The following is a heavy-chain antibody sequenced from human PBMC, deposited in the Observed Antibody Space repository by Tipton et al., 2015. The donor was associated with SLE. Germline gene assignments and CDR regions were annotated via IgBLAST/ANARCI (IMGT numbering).Heavy chain of an antibody. CDR1: GFTFGDYA. Sequence: RSLRLSCTDSGFTFGDYAMSWVRQAPGKGLEWVGFIRSKAYGGTTEYAASVKGRFIISRDDSKSIAYLQMNSLKTEDTAVYYCTRGIKDIVATRTRALDLDHWGQGTLVTVSS. J-gene: IGHJ4*02. CDR2: IRSKAYGGTT. D-gene: IGHD5-12*01. CDR3: TRGIKDIVATRTRALDLDH. V-gene: IGHV3-49*04.